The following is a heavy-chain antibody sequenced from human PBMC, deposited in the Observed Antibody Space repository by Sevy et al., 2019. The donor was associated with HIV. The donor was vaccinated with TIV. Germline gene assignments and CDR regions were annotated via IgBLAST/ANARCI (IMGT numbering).Heavy chain of an antibody. V-gene: IGHV3-23*01. J-gene: IGHJ4*02. D-gene: IGHD2-21*01. CDR3: AKDGRSILYFFDH. Sequence: GGSLRLSCAASGFTFSNFAMSWVRQAPGKGLEWVFAISATGGSTYYADSVKGRFTISRDNSKNTLYLQMNNLRAEDTAVYYCAKDGRSILYFFDHWGQGTLVTVSS. CDR1: GFTFSNFA. CDR2: ISATGGST.